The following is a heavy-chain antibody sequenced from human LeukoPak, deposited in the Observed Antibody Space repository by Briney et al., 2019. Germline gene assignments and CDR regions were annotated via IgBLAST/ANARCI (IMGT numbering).Heavy chain of an antibody. CDR1: GNSVNSGIYY. CDR3: ARGGGDVYNVFDY. D-gene: IGHD5-24*01. V-gene: IGHV4-31*03. J-gene: IGHJ4*02. Sequence: SETLSLTCNVSGNSVNSGIYYWSWIRQHPGKGLEWIGYIYYSGSTYYNPSLKSRLTISVDTSKNQFSLKLSSVSAADTAVYYCARGGGDVYNVFDYWGQGTLVTVSS. CDR2: IYYSGST.